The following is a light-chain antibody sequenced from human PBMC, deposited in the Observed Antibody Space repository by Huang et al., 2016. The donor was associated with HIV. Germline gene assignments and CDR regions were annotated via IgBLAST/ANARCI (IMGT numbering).Light chain of an antibody. CDR2: GAA. J-gene: IGKJ4*01. CDR3: QQYNRWPPLT. V-gene: IGKV3-15*01. CDR1: QTVIRN. Sequence: VMTQSPATLSVSPGERVTLSCRARQTVIRNLAWYQQRPGQPPRLIVYGAAFRAAGVPDRFSDSGSGTDFTLTITSLQSEDFAIYYCQQYNRWPPLTFGGGTKVETK.